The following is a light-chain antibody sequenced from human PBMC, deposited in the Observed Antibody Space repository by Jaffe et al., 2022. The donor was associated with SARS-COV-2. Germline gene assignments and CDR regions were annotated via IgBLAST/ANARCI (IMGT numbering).Light chain of an antibody. V-gene: IGKV3-20*01. Sequence: EIVLTQSPGTLSLSPGERATLSCRASQSVSSSYLAWYQQKPGQAPRLLIYGASSRATGIPDRFSGSGSGTDFTLTISRLEPDDFAVYYCQQYGGSPFTFGPGTKVDIK. CDR3: QQYGGSPFT. J-gene: IGKJ3*01. CDR1: QSVSSSY. CDR2: GAS.